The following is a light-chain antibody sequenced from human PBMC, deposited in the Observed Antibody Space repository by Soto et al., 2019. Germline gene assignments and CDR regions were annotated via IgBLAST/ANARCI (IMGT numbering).Light chain of an antibody. J-gene: IGKJ3*01. Sequence: EIVMTQSPATLSVSPGERATLSCRASQTVSTNLAWYQQKPGQAPRLLIYGASARATGIPARFSGSGSGTEFTLTISSLQSEDFAVYYCHQYGTSPQTFGPGTKVDIK. CDR1: QTVSTN. V-gene: IGKV3-15*01. CDR2: GAS. CDR3: HQYGTSPQT.